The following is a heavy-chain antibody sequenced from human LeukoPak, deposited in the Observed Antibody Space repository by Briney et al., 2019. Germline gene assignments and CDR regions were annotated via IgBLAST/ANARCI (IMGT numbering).Heavy chain of an antibody. CDR3: ARHRKDIGFDS. Sequence: GESLKISCKGSGYSFSSYWIGWVRLMPGKGLEWMGITYPDDSDTRYSPSFQGQVTISADRSISTAYLQWSSLKASDTAMYYCARHRKDIGFDSWGQGTLVTVSS. CDR1: GYSFSSYW. D-gene: IGHD2-15*01. J-gene: IGHJ4*02. CDR2: TYPDDSDT. V-gene: IGHV5-51*01.